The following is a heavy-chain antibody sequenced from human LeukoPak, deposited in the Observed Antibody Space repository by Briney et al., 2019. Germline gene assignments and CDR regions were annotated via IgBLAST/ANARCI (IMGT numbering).Heavy chain of an antibody. D-gene: IGHD2/OR15-2a*01. J-gene: IGHJ6*03. V-gene: IGHV4-4*07. CDR1: GDSINPYY. Sequence: PSETLSLTCTVSGDSINPYYWNWLRQPAGKGLEWIGHIYKSGSTNYNPSLKSRVTMSLDTSNNQFSLKLRSVTAADTAVYFCARSFLDYMDVWGKGTTVTVSS. CDR2: IYKSGST. CDR3: ARSFLDYMDV.